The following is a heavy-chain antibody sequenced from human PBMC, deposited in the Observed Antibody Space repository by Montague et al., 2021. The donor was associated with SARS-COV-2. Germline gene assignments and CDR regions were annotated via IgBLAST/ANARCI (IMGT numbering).Heavy chain of an antibody. CDR2: INHSGST. Sequence: SETLSLTCAVYGGSFSGYYWSWIRQPPGKELEWIGEINHSGSTKYNPPLKSRVTISVDTSKNQFSLKLSSVTAADTAVYYCARGAERVFTYDYDSSGYASDYWGQGTLVTVSS. CDR1: GGSFSGYY. D-gene: IGHD3-22*01. CDR3: ARGAERVFTYDYDSSGYASDY. V-gene: IGHV4-34*01. J-gene: IGHJ4*02.